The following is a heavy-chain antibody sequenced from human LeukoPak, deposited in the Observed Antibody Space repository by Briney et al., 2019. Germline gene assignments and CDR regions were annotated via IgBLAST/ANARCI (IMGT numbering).Heavy chain of an antibody. D-gene: IGHD6-13*01. CDR2: ISWNSGSI. CDR1: GFSLSDYG. Sequence: GGSLRLSCAASGFSLSDYGMSWVRQAPGKGLEWVSGISWNSGSIGYADSVKGRFTISRDNAKNSLYLQMNSLRAEDTALYYCAAAGLNDYWGQGTLVTVSS. V-gene: IGHV3-9*01. CDR3: AAAGLNDY. J-gene: IGHJ4*02.